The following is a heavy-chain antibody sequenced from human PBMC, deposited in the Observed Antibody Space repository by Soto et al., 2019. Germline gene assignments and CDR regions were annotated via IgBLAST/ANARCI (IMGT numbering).Heavy chain of an antibody. V-gene: IGHV3-74*01. J-gene: IGHJ3*02. CDR2: IKRDGSIT. CDR3: ARDSGVTEVFDAFDI. D-gene: IGHD3-10*01. Sequence: QPGGSLRLSCAASGFTFNSYWMHWVRQPPGKGLVWVSRIKRDGSITTYADSVKGRFTISRDNAKNTLYLQMNSLGAEDTAVYYCARDSGVTEVFDAFDIWGQGTMVTVSS. CDR1: GFTFNSYW.